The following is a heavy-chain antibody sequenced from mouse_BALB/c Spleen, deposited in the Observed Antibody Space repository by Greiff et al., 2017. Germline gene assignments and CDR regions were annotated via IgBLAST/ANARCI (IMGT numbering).Heavy chain of an antibody. J-gene: IGHJ2*01. CDR3: RGRDYGNDLDY. CDR1: GFTFTSYW. D-gene: IGHD2-1*01. Sequence: QVQVQQSGADLAKPGASVKLSCKASGFTFTSYWMSWVQQTPGKGLEWIGSINPSTGYTEYNQKFKDKATLTADKSSSTAYMQLSSLTSEDSAVYCYRGRDYGNDLDYWGQGTTVTVSS. CDR2: INPSTGYT. V-gene: IGHV1-7*01.